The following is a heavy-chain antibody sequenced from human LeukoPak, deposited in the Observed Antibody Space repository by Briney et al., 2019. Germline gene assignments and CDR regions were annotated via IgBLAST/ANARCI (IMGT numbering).Heavy chain of an antibody. CDR1: GGSISSYY. V-gene: IGHV4-59*01. J-gene: IGHJ4*02. CDR2: IYYSGST. CDR3: ARGVVVVPAALLGAFDY. D-gene: IGHD2-2*01. Sequence: SETLSLTCTVSGGSISSYYWSWIRQPPGKGLEWIGYIYYSGSTNYNPSLKSRVTISVDTSKNQFSLKLSSVTAADTAVYYCARGVVVVPAALLGAFDYWGQGTLVTVSS.